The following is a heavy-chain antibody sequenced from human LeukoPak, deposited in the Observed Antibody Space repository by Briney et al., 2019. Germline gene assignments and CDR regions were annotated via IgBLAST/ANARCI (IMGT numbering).Heavy chain of an antibody. CDR3: ARGVYYYDSSGLDY. CDR1: GGSFSGYY. CDR2: INHSGST. D-gene: IGHD3-22*01. V-gene: IGHV4-34*01. J-gene: IGHJ4*02. Sequence: PSETLSLTCAVYGGSFSGYYWSWIRQPPGKGLEWIGEINHSGSTNYNPSLKSRVTISVDTSKNQFSLKLSSVTAADTAVYYCARGVYYYDSSGLDYWGQGTLVTVSS.